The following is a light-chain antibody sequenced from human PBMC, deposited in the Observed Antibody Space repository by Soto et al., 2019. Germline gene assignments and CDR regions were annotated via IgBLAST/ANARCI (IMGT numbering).Light chain of an antibody. V-gene: IGLV2-14*01. Sequence: QSALTPPASVSGSPGQSVTISCTGTSTDVGGYHSVSWYQQHPGKAPKLMIYDVSKRPSGISNRFSGSKSGNTASLTISGLQAEDEADYYCSSYTSSSTVVFGGGTKLTVL. CDR2: DVS. CDR3: SSYTSSSTVV. CDR1: STDVGGYHS. J-gene: IGLJ2*01.